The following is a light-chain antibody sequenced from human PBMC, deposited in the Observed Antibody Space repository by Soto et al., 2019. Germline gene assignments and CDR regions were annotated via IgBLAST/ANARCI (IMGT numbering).Light chain of an antibody. CDR3: QSYDSSLSGPVV. V-gene: IGLV1-40*01. CDR1: SSNIGAGYD. Sequence: QSALTQPPSVSGAPGQRVTISCTGSSSNIGAGYDVHWYQQLPGTAPKLLIYDNSNRPSGVPDRFSGSKSGTSASLAITGLQAEDEADYSCQSYDSSLSGPVVFGGGTKLTVL. J-gene: IGLJ2*01. CDR2: DNS.